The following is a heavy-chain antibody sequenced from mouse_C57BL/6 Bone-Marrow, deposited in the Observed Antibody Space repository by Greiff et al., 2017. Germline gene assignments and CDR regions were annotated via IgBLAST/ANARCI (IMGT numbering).Heavy chain of an antibody. CDR2: IDPEDGDT. Sequence: VQLQQSGAELVRPGASVKLSCTASGFNIKDYYMHWVKQRPEQGLEWIGRIDPEDGDTEYAPKFQGKATMTADTSSNTAYLQLSSLTSEDTAVYYWTTIGDSSPYYAMDYWGQGTSVTVSS. D-gene: IGHD3-3*01. V-gene: IGHV14-1*01. CDR3: TTIGDSSPYYAMDY. J-gene: IGHJ4*01. CDR1: GFNIKDYY.